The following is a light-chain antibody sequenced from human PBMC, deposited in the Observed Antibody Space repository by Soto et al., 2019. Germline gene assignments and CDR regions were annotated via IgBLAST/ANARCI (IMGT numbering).Light chain of an antibody. CDR3: QKYNSAPT. CDR2: AAS. J-gene: IGKJ1*01. CDR1: QGISNY. Sequence: IQMTQSPSSLSASVGDRVTITCRASQGISNYLAWYQQKPGKIPKLLIYAASTLQSGVPSRFSGSGSGTDFTLTISSLQPEDVASYYCQKYNSAPTFGQGTKVEIK. V-gene: IGKV1-27*01.